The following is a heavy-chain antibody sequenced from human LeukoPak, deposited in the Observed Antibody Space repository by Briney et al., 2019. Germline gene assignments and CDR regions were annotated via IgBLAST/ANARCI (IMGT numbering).Heavy chain of an antibody. Sequence: GGSLRLSCAASGFTFSSYAVHWVRQAPGKGLEWVAVISYEGTNRNYVDSVKGRFTISRDNSRNTLYLQMNSLRPEDTAVYYCARGDGSGCYYYYGMDVWGQGTTVTVSS. CDR3: ARGDGSGCYYYYGMDV. J-gene: IGHJ6*02. CDR2: ISYEGTNR. CDR1: GFTFSSYA. D-gene: IGHD3-10*01. V-gene: IGHV3-30-3*01.